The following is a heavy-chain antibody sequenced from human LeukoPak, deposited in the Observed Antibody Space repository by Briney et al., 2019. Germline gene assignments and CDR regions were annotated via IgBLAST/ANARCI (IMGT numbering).Heavy chain of an antibody. D-gene: IGHD5-24*01. Sequence: GESLKISCKGSGYSFTSYWIGWVRQMPGKGLEGMGFIYPGDSDTRYSPSFQGQVTISADSSSSTAYLQWSSLKASDTAVYYCAKGSGYNFPDWGQGTLVTVSS. CDR2: IYPGDSDT. CDR3: AKGSGYNFPD. J-gene: IGHJ4*02. V-gene: IGHV5-51*01. CDR1: GYSFTSYW.